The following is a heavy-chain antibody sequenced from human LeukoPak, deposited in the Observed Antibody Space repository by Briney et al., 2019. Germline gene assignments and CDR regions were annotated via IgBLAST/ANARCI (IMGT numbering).Heavy chain of an antibody. Sequence: GKXLXXXGYIYYSGSTNYNPSLTSRGTISVETSKNQFSLKLSSVTAADTAVYYCAREVYCSSTSCYAPFFDYWGQGTLVTVSS. J-gene: IGHJ4*02. D-gene: IGHD2-2*01. V-gene: IGHV4-59*01. CDR2: IYYSGST. CDR3: AREVYCSSTSCYAPFFDY.